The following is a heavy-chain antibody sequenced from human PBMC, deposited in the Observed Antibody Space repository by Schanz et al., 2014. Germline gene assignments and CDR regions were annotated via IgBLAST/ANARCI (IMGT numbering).Heavy chain of an antibody. Sequence: VQLVESGGGVVQPGRSLRLSCVASGFTFSTYAMSWVRQAPGKGPEWVSSLTGSGGGTYYADSVRGRFAISRDNSKNTLYLEMNSLRAEDTAVYYCARDVDLGSYYFDYWGQGTLVTVSS. V-gene: IGHV3-23*04. CDR2: LTGSGGGT. CDR3: ARDVDLGSYYFDY. D-gene: IGHD7-27*01. J-gene: IGHJ4*02. CDR1: GFTFSTYA.